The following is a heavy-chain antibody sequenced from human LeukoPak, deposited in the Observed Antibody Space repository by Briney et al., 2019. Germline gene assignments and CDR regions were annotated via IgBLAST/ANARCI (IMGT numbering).Heavy chain of an antibody. CDR1: GYTFTGYY. CDR2: INPNSGGT. V-gene: IGHV1-2*02. J-gene: IGHJ4*02. Sequence: EASVKVSCKASGYTFTGYYMHWVRQAPGQGLEWMGWINPNSGGTNYAQKFQGRVTMTRDTSISTAYMELSRLRSEDTAVYYCLVYYDSSGYYSPNDYWGQGTLVTVSS. CDR3: LVYYDSSGYYSPNDY. D-gene: IGHD3-22*01.